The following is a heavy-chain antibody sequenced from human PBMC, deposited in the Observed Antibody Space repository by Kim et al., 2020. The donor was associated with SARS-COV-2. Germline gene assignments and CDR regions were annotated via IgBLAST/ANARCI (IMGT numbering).Heavy chain of an antibody. CDR3: EASDY. V-gene: IGHV3-23*01. CDR1: GFTFSTYA. J-gene: IGHJ4*02. Sequence: GGSLRLSCAASGFTFSTYAMSWARRAPGKGLEWVSTISYSGLRTHYADSVKGRFTISRDNSKSTLFLQMNYLRAEDTAIYYCEASDYWGQGSLVTVSS. CDR2: ISYSGLRT.